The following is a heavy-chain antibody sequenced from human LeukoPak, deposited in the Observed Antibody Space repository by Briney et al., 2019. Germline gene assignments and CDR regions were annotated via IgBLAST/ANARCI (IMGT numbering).Heavy chain of an antibody. CDR3: ARSYDCGGDCFEAFDI. Sequence: ASVKVSCKASGYTFISYGISWVRQAPGQGLGWMGWINPYNGNTNYAQKLQGRVTTTTDTSTSTAYMELRSLRSDDTAVYYCARSYDCGGDCFEAFDIWGQGTMVTVSS. D-gene: IGHD2-21*02. V-gene: IGHV1-18*01. CDR1: GYTFISYG. CDR2: INPYNGNT. J-gene: IGHJ3*02.